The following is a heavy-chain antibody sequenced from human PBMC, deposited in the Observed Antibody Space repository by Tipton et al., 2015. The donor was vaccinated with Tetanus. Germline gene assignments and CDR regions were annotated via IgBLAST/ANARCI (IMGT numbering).Heavy chain of an antibody. CDR3: ARDGCFSLGCLGSDY. CDR2: INSISSYM. CDR1: GFTFSSHS. V-gene: IGHV3-21*01. J-gene: IGHJ4*02. D-gene: IGHD3-16*01. Sequence: SLRLSCAASGFTFSSHSMTWVRQAPGKGLEWVSSINSISSYMNYADSVKGRFTISRENAKNSLYLQMNSLRAEDTAVYFCARDGCFSLGCLGSDYWGQGNLVTVSS.